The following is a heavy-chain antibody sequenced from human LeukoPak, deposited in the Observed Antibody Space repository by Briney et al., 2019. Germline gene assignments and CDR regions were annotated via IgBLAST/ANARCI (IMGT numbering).Heavy chain of an antibody. CDR3: ARSPWIQLWLGAFDI. CDR1: GYSISSGYY. J-gene: IGHJ3*02. V-gene: IGHV4-38-2*01. D-gene: IGHD5-18*01. CDR2: IYHSGST. Sequence: SETLSLTCAVSGYSISSGYYWGWIRQPPGKGLEWIGSIYHSGSTYYNPSLKSRVTISVDTSKNQFSLKLSSVTAADTAVYCCARSPWIQLWLGAFDIWGQGTMVTVSS.